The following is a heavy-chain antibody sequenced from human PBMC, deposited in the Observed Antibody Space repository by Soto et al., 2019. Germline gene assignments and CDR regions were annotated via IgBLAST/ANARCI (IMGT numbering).Heavy chain of an antibody. J-gene: IGHJ3*02. CDR3: AKDSGYGYVSGAFAI. CDR1: GFTFNNYA. Sequence: QVQLVESGGGVVQPGRSLRLSCAASGFTFNNYAMHWVRQAPGKGLEWVSLISYDGNSDFFADSVKGRFTISRDNSKNRLYLQMNSLRTEDTAVYFCAKDSGYGYVSGAFAIWGQGTMVTVS. CDR2: ISYDGNSD. D-gene: IGHD5-18*01. V-gene: IGHV3-30-3*02.